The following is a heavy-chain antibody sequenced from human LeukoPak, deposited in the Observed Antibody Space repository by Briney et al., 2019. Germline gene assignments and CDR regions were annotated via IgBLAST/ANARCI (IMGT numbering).Heavy chain of an antibody. J-gene: IGHJ3*02. V-gene: IGHV1-69*06. Sequence: GASVKVSCKASGGTFSSYAISWVRQAPGQGLEWMGGIIPIFGTANYAQKFQGRVTITADKSTSTAYMELSSLRSEDTAVYYCATSYYYDSSGYSQYQLDAFDIWGQGTMVTVSS. D-gene: IGHD3-22*01. CDR3: ATSYYYDSSGYSQYQLDAFDI. CDR2: IIPIFGTA. CDR1: GGTFSSYA.